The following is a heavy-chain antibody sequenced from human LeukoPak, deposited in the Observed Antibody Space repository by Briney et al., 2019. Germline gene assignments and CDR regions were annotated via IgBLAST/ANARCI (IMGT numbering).Heavy chain of an antibody. CDR3: ARDRLDRNYYYGLDV. CDR1: GFTLSSYW. D-gene: IGHD2-2*03. CDR2: INSDES. V-gene: IGHV3-74*01. J-gene: IGHJ6*02. Sequence: GGSLRLSCAASGFTLSSYWMHWVRQAAGKGLVWVSRINSDESTYADSVKGRFTISRDNAKNTPYLQINSLRAEDTAVYYCARDRLDRNYYYGLDVWGQGPRSPSP.